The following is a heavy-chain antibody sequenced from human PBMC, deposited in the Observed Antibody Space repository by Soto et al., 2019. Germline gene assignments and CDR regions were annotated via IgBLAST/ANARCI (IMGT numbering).Heavy chain of an antibody. V-gene: IGHV3-7*01. CDR2: VIQDGGET. CDR3: ARVSRTGYNAYSLDH. J-gene: IGHJ4*02. D-gene: IGHD5-12*01. CDR1: GFTFSNYW. Sequence: GGSLRLSCTASGFTFSNYWMSWVRQAPGKGLEWVANVIQDGGETYYVDSVKGRFTISRDNAKNSLHLQMNSLGAEDTAVYYCARVSRTGYNAYSLDHWGQGILVTVS.